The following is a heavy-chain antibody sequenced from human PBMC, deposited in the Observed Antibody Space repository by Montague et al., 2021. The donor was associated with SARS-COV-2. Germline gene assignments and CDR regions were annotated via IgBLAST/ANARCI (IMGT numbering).Heavy chain of an antibody. CDR3: ASVAAAGTLYYYYGMDV. D-gene: IGHD6-13*01. V-gene: IGHV3-21*01. CDR2: ISSSSSYI. Sequence: SLRLSWAASGFTFSSYSMNWVRHAPGKGLEWVSSISSSSSYIYYADSVKGRFTISRDNAKNSLYLHMNSLRAEYTAVYYCASVAAAGTLYYYYGMDVWGQGTTVTVSS. J-gene: IGHJ6*02. CDR1: GFTFSSYS.